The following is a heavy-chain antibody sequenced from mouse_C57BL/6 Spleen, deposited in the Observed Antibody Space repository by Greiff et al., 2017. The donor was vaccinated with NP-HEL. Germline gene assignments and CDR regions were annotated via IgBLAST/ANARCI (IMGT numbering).Heavy chain of an antibody. Sequence: VQLQQSGPGLVQPSQSLSITCTVSGFSLTSYGVHWVRQSPGKGLEWLGVIWSGGSTDYNAAFISRLSISKDNSKSQVFFKMNSLQAYDTAIYYCARTRRPREDYAMDYWGQGTSVTVSS. CDR1: GFSLTSYG. J-gene: IGHJ4*01. CDR3: ARTRRPREDYAMDY. V-gene: IGHV2-2*01. CDR2: IWSGGST.